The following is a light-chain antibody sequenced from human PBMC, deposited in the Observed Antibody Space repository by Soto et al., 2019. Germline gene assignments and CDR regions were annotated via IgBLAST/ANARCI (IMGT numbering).Light chain of an antibody. CDR3: QVWDGSRDQVV. J-gene: IGLJ2*01. CDR1: HIASKS. Sequence: SYELTQPPSVSGAPGQTARLSCGGIHIASKSVHWYQQKPGQAPVLVVYDDKFRPSGIPERFSGSKSANMATLITRRVEAGDEADYYCQVWDGSRDQVVFGGGTKLTVL. CDR2: DDK. V-gene: IGLV3-21*02.